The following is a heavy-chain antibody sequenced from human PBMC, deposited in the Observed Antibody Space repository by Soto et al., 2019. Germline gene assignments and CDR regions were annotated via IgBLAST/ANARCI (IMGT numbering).Heavy chain of an antibody. CDR2: IKGKTDGGKT. D-gene: IGHD3-3*01. CDR3: TTDGLADYAFWSGYRPLYMDV. J-gene: IGHJ6*03. Sequence: GGSLRLSCAASGFTFSNAGMSWVRQAPGKGLEWVGGIKGKTDGGKTDYSGPGKGRFTISRDDSKTKLYLKMNSLKTEDTAVYYCTTDGLADYAFWSGYRPLYMDVWGKGTTVTVSS. CDR1: GFTFSNAG. V-gene: IGHV3-15*01.